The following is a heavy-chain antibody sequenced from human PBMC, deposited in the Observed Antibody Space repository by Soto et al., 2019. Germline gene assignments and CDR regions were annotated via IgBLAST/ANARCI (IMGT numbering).Heavy chain of an antibody. J-gene: IGHJ4*02. V-gene: IGHV3-11*05. D-gene: IGHD4-17*01. CDR1: GFTFSDHY. CDR3: ARGFNYGDAYFDY. Sequence: QVQLVESGGGLVKPGGSLRLSCAASGFTFSDHYMSWIRQAPGKGLEWVSVISGGSSYTKYADSVKGRFTISRDNAKDSLFLQMNSLTADDTAVYYCARGFNYGDAYFDYWGQGTLVTVSS. CDR2: ISGGSSYT.